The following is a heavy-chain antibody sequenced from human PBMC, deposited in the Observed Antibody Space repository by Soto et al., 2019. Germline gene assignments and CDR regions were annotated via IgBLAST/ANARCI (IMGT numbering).Heavy chain of an antibody. CDR1: GGSFRGYF. CDR2: INHSRIT. CDR3: ARRFCSDSYCSYFDY. V-gene: IGHV4-34*02. D-gene: IGHD2-15*01. Sequence: QVQLQQWGAGLLKPSETLSLTCAVYGGSFRGYFWSWIRQPPGKGLEWIGEINHSRITSYSPSLGSRVTTSVDTPKNQFSLRLRSVTAADTAIYYCARRFCSDSYCSYFDYWGRGTLVTVSS. J-gene: IGHJ4*02.